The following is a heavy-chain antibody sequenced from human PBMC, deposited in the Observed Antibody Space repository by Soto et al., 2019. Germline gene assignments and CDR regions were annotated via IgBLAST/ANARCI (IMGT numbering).Heavy chain of an antibody. Sequence: HPGGSLRLSCAASGLTFNKYWMTWVRQAPGKGLEWVATIKHDGSEKSNLDSVEGRFTISRDNARNSLSLQMNSLRAEDTAVYYCARDRRIAAAGRGMDYYYGMDVWGQGTTVTAP. CDR2: IKHDGSEK. CDR3: ARDRRIAAAGRGMDYYYGMDV. J-gene: IGHJ6*02. D-gene: IGHD6-13*01. V-gene: IGHV3-7*01. CDR1: GLTFNKYW.